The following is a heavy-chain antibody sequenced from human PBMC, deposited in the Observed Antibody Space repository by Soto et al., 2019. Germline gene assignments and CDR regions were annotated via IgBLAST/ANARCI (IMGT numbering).Heavy chain of an antibody. V-gene: IGHV1-8*01. CDR3: ARGLALKVYASHVPRKGRNYYYFMDV. Sequence: QVQLVQSGAEVKKPGASVKVFCKASGYTFTSYDINWVREATGQGLEWMGRMNPHSGNTDYAQKFQGRVTLPRNTSINTAYMELTSLRSDDTAVYYCARGLALKVYASHVPRKGRNYYYFMDVWGKGTTVVVSS. CDR1: GYTFTSYD. J-gene: IGHJ6*03. D-gene: IGHD2-8*01. CDR2: MNPHSGNT.